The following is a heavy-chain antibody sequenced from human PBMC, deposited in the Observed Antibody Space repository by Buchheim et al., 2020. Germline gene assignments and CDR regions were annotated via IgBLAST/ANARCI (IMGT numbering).Heavy chain of an antibody. J-gene: IGHJ6*02. CDR3: ARGFQSMDV. Sequence: EVLLVESGGGLVQPGGSRRLSCAASGFTFGGYWMSWVRQAPGKGLEWVANINQDGSEKYYADSAKGRFTISRDNAKDSLYLQMDSLRAEDTAMYYCARGFQSMDVWGQGTT. V-gene: IGHV3-7*01. CDR1: GFTFGGYW. CDR2: INQDGSEK.